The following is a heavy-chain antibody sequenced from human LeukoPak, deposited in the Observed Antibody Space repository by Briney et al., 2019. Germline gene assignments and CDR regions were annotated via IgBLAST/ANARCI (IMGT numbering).Heavy chain of an antibody. V-gene: IGHV3-48*04. J-gene: IGHJ4*02. D-gene: IGHD2-8*01. CDR3: ARGDRLGYCTNGVCYPTDY. Sequence: GGSLRLSCAASGFTFSSYSMNWVRQAPGKGLEWVSYISSSSSTIYYADSVKGRFTISRDNAKNSLYLQMNSLRAEDTAVYYCARGDRLGYCTNGVCYPTDYWGQGTLVTVSS. CDR1: GFTFSSYS. CDR2: ISSSSSTI.